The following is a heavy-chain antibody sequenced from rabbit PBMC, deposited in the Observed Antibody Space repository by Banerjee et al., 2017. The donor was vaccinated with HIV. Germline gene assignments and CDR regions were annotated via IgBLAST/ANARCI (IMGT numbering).Heavy chain of an antibody. CDR1: GFDFSGYY. J-gene: IGHJ6*01. V-gene: IGHV1S7*01. CDR3: ARALYAGYAGYGYAPYYYGMDL. Sequence: QLKETGGGLVQPGGSLTLSCKASGFDFSGYYMSWVRQAPGKGLAWIGIIDTGKGSTDYASWVNGRFTISSDNAQPTVDLQMNSLTAADTATYFCARALYAGYAGYGYAPYYYGMDLWGPGTLVTVS. CDR2: IDTGKGST. D-gene: IGHD6-1*01.